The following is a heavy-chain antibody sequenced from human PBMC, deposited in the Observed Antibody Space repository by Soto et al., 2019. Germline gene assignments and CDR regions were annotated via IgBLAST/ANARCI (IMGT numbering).Heavy chain of an antibody. J-gene: IGHJ5*02. CDR3: ARDGQYYYDSSGYQITINNWFDP. Sequence: ASVKVSCKASGYTFTSYGISWVRQAPGQGLEWMGWISAYNGNTNYAQKLQGRVTMTTDTSTSTAYMELSSLRSEDTAVYYCARDGQYYYDSSGYQITINNWFDPWGQGTLVTVSS. CDR1: GYTFTSYG. V-gene: IGHV1-18*04. CDR2: ISAYNGNT. D-gene: IGHD3-22*01.